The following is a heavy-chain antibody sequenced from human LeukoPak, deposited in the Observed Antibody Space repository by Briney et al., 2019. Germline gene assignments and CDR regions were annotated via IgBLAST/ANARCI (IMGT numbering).Heavy chain of an antibody. V-gene: IGHV4-34*01. CDR1: GGSFSGYY. D-gene: IGHD6-19*01. CDR3: ARGWISQWLVRGNWFDP. J-gene: IGHJ5*02. Sequence: PSETLSLTCAVYGGSFSGYYWSWIRQPPGKGLEWIGEINHSGSTNYNPSLKSRVTISVDTSKNQFSLKLSSVTAADTAVYYCARGWISQWLVRGNWFDPWGQGTLVTVSS. CDR2: INHSGST.